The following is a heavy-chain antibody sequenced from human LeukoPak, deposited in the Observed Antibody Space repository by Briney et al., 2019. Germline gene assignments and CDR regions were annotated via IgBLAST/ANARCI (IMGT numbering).Heavy chain of an antibody. CDR1: GGSFSGYY. CDR3: ARETGGSYWFDP. Sequence: PSETLSLTCAVYGGSFSGYYWTWIRQPPGKGLEWIGSIYHSGSTYYNPSLRSRVTISVDTSKNQFSLKLSSVTAADTAVYYCARETGGSYWFDPWGQGTLVTVSS. CDR2: IYHSGST. D-gene: IGHD1-26*01. V-gene: IGHV4-34*01. J-gene: IGHJ5*02.